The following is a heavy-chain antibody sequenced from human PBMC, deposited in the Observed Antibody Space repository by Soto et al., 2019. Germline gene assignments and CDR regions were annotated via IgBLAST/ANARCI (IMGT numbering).Heavy chain of an antibody. J-gene: IGHJ6*02. CDR2: IYSGGST. D-gene: IGHD6-13*01. Sequence: GGSLRLSCAASGFTVSSNYMSWVRQAPGKGLEWVSVIYSGGSTYYADSVKGRFTISRDNSKNTLYLQMNSLRAEDTAVYYCARDPLRIAAVGTKAQDYYYGMDVWGQGTRVTVSS. CDR1: GFTVSSNY. CDR3: ARDPLRIAAVGTKAQDYYYGMDV. V-gene: IGHV3-53*01.